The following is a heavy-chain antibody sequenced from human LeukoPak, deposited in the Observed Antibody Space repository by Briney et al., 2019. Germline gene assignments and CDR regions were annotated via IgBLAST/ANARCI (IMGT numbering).Heavy chain of an antibody. Sequence: GGSLRLSCVASGFTFTNAWMTWVRQSPGMGLEWVGRIKSNTNGGTSDYAAPVKGRFAISRDDSKNTLYLQMNSLKPEDTAMYYCSTDQGGDILTGCWGQGTLVTVSS. CDR1: GFTFTNAW. V-gene: IGHV3-15*07. CDR2: IKSNTNGGTS. D-gene: IGHD3-9*01. CDR3: STDQGGDILTGC. J-gene: IGHJ4*02.